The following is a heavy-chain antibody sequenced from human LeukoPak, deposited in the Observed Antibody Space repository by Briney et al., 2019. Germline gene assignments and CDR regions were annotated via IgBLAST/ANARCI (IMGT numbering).Heavy chain of an antibody. D-gene: IGHD2-21*01. CDR3: ARGPGISGDHIYPDY. CDR1: GYSISSGKY. J-gene: IGHJ4*02. CDR2: IYESGST. Sequence: SETLSLTCSVSGYSISSGKYWAWIRQTPGKGLEWIGSIYESGSTYYTPSLKSRVTMSVDTSKNQFSLSLTPVTAADTAVYFCARGPGISGDHIYPDYWGQGIQVTVSS. V-gene: IGHV4-38-2*02.